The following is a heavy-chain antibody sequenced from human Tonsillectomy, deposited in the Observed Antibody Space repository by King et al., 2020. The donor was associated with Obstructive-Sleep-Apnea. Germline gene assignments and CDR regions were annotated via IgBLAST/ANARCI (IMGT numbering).Heavy chain of an antibody. CDR2: ISYDGSNK. V-gene: IGHV3-30-3*01. J-gene: IGHJ4*02. CDR3: ARDWDTGFDY. CDR1: GFTFSSYA. D-gene: IGHD5-18*01. Sequence: HVQLVESGGGVVQPGRSLRLSCAASGFTFSSYAMHWVRQAPGKGLEWVAVISYDGSNKYYADSVKGRFTISRDNSKNTLYLQMNSLRAEDTAVYYCARDWDTGFDYWGQETLVTVSS.